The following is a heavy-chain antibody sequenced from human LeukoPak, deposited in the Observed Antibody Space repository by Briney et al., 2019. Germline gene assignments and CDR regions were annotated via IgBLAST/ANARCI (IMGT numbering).Heavy chain of an antibody. CDR1: GFTFSSYE. D-gene: IGHD3-22*01. CDR3: ARDYYDSGGYYNLDAFDI. V-gene: IGHV3-48*03. J-gene: IGHJ3*02. Sequence: QAGGSLRLSCAASGFTFSSYEMNWVRQAPGKGLEWVSYISSSGTTLYYADSAKGRFTTSRDNAKNSLYLQMNSLRAEDTAVYYCARDYYDSGGYYNLDAFDIWGQGTMVTVSS. CDR2: ISSSGTTL.